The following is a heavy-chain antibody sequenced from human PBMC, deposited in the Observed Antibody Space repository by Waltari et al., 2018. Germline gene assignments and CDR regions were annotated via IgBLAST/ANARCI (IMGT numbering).Heavy chain of an antibody. J-gene: IGHJ4*02. CDR2: IRNKANFYST. Sequence: EVQLVESGGGLVQPGGSLRLACEAAGLTFSDLYMDGVRQAPGKGLEWVARIRNKANFYSTEYVPSVKGRFTISRDDSKSSLYLQMNSLKSEDTAVYYCVRIRLGPTTRIFDSWGQGTLVTVSS. V-gene: IGHV3-72*01. D-gene: IGHD1-26*01. CDR3: VRIRLGPTTRIFDS. CDR1: GLTFSDLY.